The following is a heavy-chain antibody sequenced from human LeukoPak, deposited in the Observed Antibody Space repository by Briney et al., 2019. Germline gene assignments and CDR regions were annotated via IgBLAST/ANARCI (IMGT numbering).Heavy chain of an antibody. Sequence: SETLSLTCAVYGGSFSDYYWSWIRQPPGKGLEWIGEINHSGSTNYNPSLKSRVTISVDTSKNQFSLKLSSVTAADTAVYYCARGLTYTEYYFDYWGQGTLVTVSS. CDR1: GGSFSDYY. D-gene: IGHD2-2*02. CDR3: ARGLTYTEYYFDY. J-gene: IGHJ4*02. V-gene: IGHV4-34*01. CDR2: INHSGST.